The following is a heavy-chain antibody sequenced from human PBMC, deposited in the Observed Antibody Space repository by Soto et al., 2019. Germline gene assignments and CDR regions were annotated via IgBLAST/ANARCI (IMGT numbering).Heavy chain of an antibody. J-gene: IGHJ5*02. CDR1: GYSISSGYY. D-gene: IGHD3-10*01. CDR2: IYHSGST. CDR3: ARLHGSGSYLENWFDP. V-gene: IGHV4-38-2*01. Sequence: SETLSLTCAVSGYSISSGYYWGWIRQPPGKGLEWIGSIYHSGSTYYNPSLKSRVTISVDTSKNQFSLKLSSVTAADTAVYYCARLHGSGSYLENWFDPWGQGTLVTVSS.